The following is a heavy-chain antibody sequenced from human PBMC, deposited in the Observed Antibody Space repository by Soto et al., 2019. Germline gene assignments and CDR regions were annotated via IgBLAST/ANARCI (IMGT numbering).Heavy chain of an antibody. CDR2: INPNSGGT. CDR3: AREPATAKPEGVDF. V-gene: IGHV1-2*02. D-gene: IGHD1-1*01. CDR1: GYTFSDYF. Sequence: GAPVKVSCKASGYTFSDYFIHWGRQALGQGLEWMGWINPNSGGTKYAPKFQGGVTMTRDTSITTAYMELSRLRSGDTAVYYCAREPATAKPEGVDFWGQGTLVTVSS. J-gene: IGHJ4*02.